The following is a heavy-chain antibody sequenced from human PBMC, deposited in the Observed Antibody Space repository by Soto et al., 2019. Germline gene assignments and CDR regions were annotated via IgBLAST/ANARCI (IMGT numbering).Heavy chain of an antibody. J-gene: IGHJ6*02. Sequence: ETLSASGAVSYVSISSYYWSWIRQPSGSGLEWIGRIYFSGSTNYNPSLKSRITMSVDTSKNQFSLNMNSVTAADTAVYYCARGWEGDSTTSDNGMDVWGQGTPVTVSS. D-gene: IGHD2-21*02. V-gene: IGHV4-4*07. CDR3: ARGWEGDSTTSDNGMDV. CDR1: YVSISSYY. CDR2: IYFSGST.